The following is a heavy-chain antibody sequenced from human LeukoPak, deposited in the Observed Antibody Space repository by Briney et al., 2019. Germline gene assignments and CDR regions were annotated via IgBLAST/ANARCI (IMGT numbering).Heavy chain of an antibody. Sequence: PGRSLRLSCAASGFTFDDYAMHWVRQAPGKSLEWVSGISWNSGSIGYADSVKGRFTISRDNAKNSLYLQMNSLRAEDTALYYCAKARQLWLFDYWGQGTLVTVSS. D-gene: IGHD5-18*01. CDR1: GFTFDDYA. V-gene: IGHV3-9*01. CDR2: ISWNSGSI. CDR3: AKARQLWLFDY. J-gene: IGHJ4*02.